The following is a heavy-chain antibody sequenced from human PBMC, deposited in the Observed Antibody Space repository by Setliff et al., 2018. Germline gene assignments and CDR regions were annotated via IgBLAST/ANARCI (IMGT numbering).Heavy chain of an antibody. Sequence: GGSLRLSCTTSGFSFGDYAITWVRQAPGKGLEWVSVISDSGGTTYYADSVKGRFTISRDNSKNTLYLQMNSLRAEDTAVYYCAKKLPGVRYFDYCGQGTLVTVSS. J-gene: IGHJ4*02. CDR2: ISDSGGTT. CDR1: GFSFGDYA. CDR3: AKKLPGVRYFDY. V-gene: IGHV3-23*01. D-gene: IGHD1-7*01.